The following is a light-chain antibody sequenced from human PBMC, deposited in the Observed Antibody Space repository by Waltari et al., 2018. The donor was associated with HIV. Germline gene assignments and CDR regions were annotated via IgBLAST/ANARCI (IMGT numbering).Light chain of an antibody. CDR2: EVS. Sequence: QSALTQPPSASGSPGQSVTISCTGTSSDVGGYNYVSWSQQHPGKAPKLMIYEVSNRPSVVPDRFSGSKSGNTASLTVSVLQAEDEADYYCSSYAGSNNYVFGTGTKVTVL. V-gene: IGLV2-8*01. CDR1: SSDVGGYNY. CDR3: SSYAGSNNYV. J-gene: IGLJ1*01.